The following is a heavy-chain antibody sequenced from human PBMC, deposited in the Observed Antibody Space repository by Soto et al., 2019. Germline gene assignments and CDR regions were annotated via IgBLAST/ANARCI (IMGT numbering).Heavy chain of an antibody. Sequence: SETLSLTCTVSGGSIRSYYCTWIRQPPEKGLEWIGYIYYSGSTNYNPSLKSRVTISVATSKTQFSLKLSSVTAADTAVYYCERLDGYYHYKDVRRTGNTDTVSS. D-gene: IGHD6-13*01. CDR1: GGSIRSYY. CDR3: ERLDGYYHYKDV. J-gene: IGHJ6*03. V-gene: IGHV4-59*08. CDR2: IYYSGST.